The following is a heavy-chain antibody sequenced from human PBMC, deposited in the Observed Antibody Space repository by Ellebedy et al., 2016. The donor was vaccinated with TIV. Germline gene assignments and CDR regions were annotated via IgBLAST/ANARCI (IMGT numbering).Heavy chain of an antibody. J-gene: IGHJ4*02. CDR3: VRVGYSSGWYVY. V-gene: IGHV3-30*02. CDR2: IRFDGNNA. CDR1: GFIFSNSG. D-gene: IGHD6-19*01. Sequence: GEPLKISCAASGFIFSNSGMNWVRQAPGKGLEWVAFIRFDGNNAYYADSVKGRFTISSDNAKNTLYLQMNSLRPEDTALYFCVRVGYSSGWYVYWGQGTLVTVSS.